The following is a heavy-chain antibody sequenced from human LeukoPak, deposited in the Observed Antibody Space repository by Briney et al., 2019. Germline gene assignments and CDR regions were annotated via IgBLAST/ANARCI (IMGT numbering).Heavy chain of an antibody. CDR1: GGTFSSYA. CDR3: ARGGFGEFKIWGPVDY. J-gene: IGHJ4*02. V-gene: IGHV1-69*06. Sequence: SVKVSCKASGGTFSSYAISWVRQAPGQGLEWMGGIIPIIGTANYAQKFQGRVTITADKSTSTAYMELSSLRSEDTAVYYCARGGFGEFKIWGPVDYWGQGTLVTVSS. CDR2: IIPIIGTA. D-gene: IGHD3-10*01.